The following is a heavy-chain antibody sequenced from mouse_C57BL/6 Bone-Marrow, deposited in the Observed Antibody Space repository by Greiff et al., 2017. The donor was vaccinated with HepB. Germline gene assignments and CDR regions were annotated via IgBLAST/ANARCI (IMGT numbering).Heavy chain of an antibody. CDR1: GFTFSDYY. D-gene: IGHD1-2*01. CDR3: ARDNGPFYYFDY. CDR2: INYDGSST. V-gene: IGHV5-16*01. J-gene: IGHJ2*01. Sequence: EVHLVESEGGLVQPGSSMKLSCTASGFTFSDYYMAWVRQVPEKGLEWVANINYDGSSTYYLDSLKSRFIISRDNAKNILYLQMSSLKSEDTATYYCARDNGPFYYFDYWGQGTTLTVSS.